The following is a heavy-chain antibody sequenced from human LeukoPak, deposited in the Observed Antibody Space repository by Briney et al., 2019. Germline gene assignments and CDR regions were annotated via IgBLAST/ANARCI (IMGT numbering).Heavy chain of an antibody. CDR2: IYYSGST. D-gene: IGHD6-13*01. J-gene: IGHJ2*01. CDR1: GGSVSSGSYY. CDR3: ARTSEDYGSSLYWYFDL. V-gene: IGHV4-61*01. Sequence: SETLSLTCTVSGGSVSSGSYYWSWIRQPPGKGLEWIGYIYYSGSTNYNPSLKSRVTISVDTSKNQFSLKLSSVTAADTAVYYCARTSEDYGSSLYWYFDLWGRGTLVTVSS.